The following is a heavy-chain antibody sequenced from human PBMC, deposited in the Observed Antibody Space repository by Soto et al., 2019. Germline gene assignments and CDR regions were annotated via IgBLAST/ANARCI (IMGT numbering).Heavy chain of an antibody. Sequence: SETLSLTCTVSGGSISSGGYYWSWIRQHPGKGLEWIGYIYYSGSTYYNPSLKGRVTISVDTSKNQFSLKLSSVTAADTAVYYCARDGTTVVTGSYYYYGMDVWGQGTTVTVSS. D-gene: IGHD4-17*01. V-gene: IGHV4-31*03. CDR1: GGSISSGGYY. CDR3: ARDGTTVVTGSYYYYGMDV. J-gene: IGHJ6*02. CDR2: IYYSGST.